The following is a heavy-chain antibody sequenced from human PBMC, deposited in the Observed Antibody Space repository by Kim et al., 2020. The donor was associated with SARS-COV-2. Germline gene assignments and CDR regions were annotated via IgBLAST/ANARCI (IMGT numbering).Heavy chain of an antibody. D-gene: IGHD2-2*01. J-gene: IGHJ5*02. CDR3: ARVPSYCSSTSCHNWFDP. CDR1: GGSISSGGYS. Sequence: SETLSLTCAVSGGSISSGGYSWSWIRQPPGKGLEWIGYIYHSGSTYYNPSLKSRVTISVDRSKNQFSLKLSSVTAADTAVYYCARVPSYCSSTSCHNWFDPWGQGTLVTVSS. V-gene: IGHV4-30-2*01. CDR2: IYHSGST.